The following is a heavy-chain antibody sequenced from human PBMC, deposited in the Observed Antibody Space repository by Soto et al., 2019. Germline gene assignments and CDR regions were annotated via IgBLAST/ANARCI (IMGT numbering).Heavy chain of an antibody. CDR2: MSRSGST. Sequence: PSKNLSITCAVSGGSINTNTYYWGWMRQPPGKGLEWIGSMSRSGSTHYNPSLKSRLTISLDMSKNHFSLDLRSVTAADTAVYYCVFNLNARGGGYFPHLGQGIPVNVS. D-gene: IGHD3-10*01. V-gene: IGHV4-39*02. CDR3: VFNLNARGGGYFPH. J-gene: IGHJ1*01. CDR1: GGSINTNTYY.